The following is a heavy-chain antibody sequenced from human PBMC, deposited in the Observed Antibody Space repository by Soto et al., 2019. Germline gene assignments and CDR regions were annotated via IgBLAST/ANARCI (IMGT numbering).Heavy chain of an antibody. Sequence: QLQLQESGPGLVKPSETLSLTCTVSGGSISSSSYYWGWIRQPPGKGLEWIGSIYYSGSTYYNPSFKSRDTRSVHTSKHQSSLTLSSVTAADRGVYYCAGQPQTYTSGWYDRGSFDPWGQGTLVTVSS. CDR2: IYYSGST. J-gene: IGHJ5*02. CDR1: GGSISSSSYY. V-gene: IGHV4-39*01. CDR3: AGQPQTYTSGWYDRGSFDP. D-gene: IGHD6-19*01.